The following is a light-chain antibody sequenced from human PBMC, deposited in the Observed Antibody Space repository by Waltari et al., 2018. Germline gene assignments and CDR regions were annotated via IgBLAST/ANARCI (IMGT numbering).Light chain of an antibody. CDR3: VQAIAFPPT. CDR1: QSLLHSNGKIY. V-gene: IGKV2-40*01. CDR2: GGS. Sequence: DIVMTQTPLSLPIAPGEPASISCRSSQSLLHSNGKIYLHWYLQRPGQSPQLLISGGSNRASGVPERVSGSGSGTDFTLTITKVEAEDVGVYYCVQAIAFPPTFGGGTKVEIK. J-gene: IGKJ4*01.